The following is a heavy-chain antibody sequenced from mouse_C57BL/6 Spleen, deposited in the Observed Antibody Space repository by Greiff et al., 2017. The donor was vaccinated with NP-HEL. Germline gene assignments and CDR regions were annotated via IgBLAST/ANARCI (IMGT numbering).Heavy chain of an antibody. V-gene: IGHV5-12*01. CDR1: GFTFSDYY. CDR3: ARQGSGSHWYFDV. D-gene: IGHD1-3*01. J-gene: IGHJ1*03. CDR2: ISNGGGST. Sequence: EVQVVESGGGLVQPGGSLKLSCAASGFTFSDYYMYWVRQTPEKRLEWVAYISNGGGSTYYPDTVKGRFTISRDNAKNTLYLQMSRLKSEDTAMYYCARQGSGSHWYFDVWGTGTTVTVSS.